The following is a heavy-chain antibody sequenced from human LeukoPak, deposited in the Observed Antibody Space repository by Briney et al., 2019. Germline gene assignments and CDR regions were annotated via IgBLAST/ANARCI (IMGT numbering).Heavy chain of an antibody. CDR1: GGSFSGYY. J-gene: IGHJ5*02. CDR2: INHSGST. Sequence: PSETLSLTCAVYGGSFSGYYWSWIRQPPGKGLEWIGEINHSGSTNYNPSLKSRVTISVDTSKNQFSLKLSSVTAADTAVYYCARVSVVVVAANNWFDLWGQGTLVTVSS. CDR3: ARVSVVVVAANNWFDL. D-gene: IGHD2-15*01. V-gene: IGHV4-34*01.